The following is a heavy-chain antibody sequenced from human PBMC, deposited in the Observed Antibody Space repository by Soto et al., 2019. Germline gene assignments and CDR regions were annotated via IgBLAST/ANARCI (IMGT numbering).Heavy chain of an antibody. V-gene: IGHV3-33*01. CDR3: GRGGGYCSGGSCYWSAP. Sequence: QVQLVESGGGVVQPGRSLRLSCAASGFTFSSYGMHWVRQAPGKGLEWVAVIWYDGSNKYYADSVKGRFTISRDNSKNTLYRQRNSLGAEAPAVYYWGRGGGYCSGGSCYWSAPWGREPWSPSPQ. J-gene: IGHJ5*02. CDR1: GFTFSSYG. CDR2: IWYDGSNK. D-gene: IGHD2-15*01.